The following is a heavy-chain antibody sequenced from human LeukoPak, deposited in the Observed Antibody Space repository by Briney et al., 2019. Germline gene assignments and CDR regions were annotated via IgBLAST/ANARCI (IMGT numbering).Heavy chain of an antibody. CDR2: ISSSSNYR. D-gene: IGHD4-11*01. CDR1: GFTFSSYS. Sequence: GGSLRLSCAASGFTFSSYSMNWVRQAPGKGLEWVSFISSSSNYRYYADSVKGRFTISRDNAKNSLYLQMDSLRAEDTAVYYCAREGTTVGHDFDYWGQGTLVTVSS. V-gene: IGHV3-21*01. CDR3: AREGTTVGHDFDY. J-gene: IGHJ4*02.